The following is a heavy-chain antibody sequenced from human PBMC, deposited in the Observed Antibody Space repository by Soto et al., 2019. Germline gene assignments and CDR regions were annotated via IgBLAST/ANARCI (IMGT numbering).Heavy chain of an antibody. CDR1: GESIDTAGYY. V-gene: IGHV4-31*03. CDR2: ISHSGAT. J-gene: IGHJ4*02. Sequence: QVQLQESGPRLVRPSQTLSLTCTVSGESIDTAGYYWTWIRQRPGKGLAWLGFISHSGATYYNSSVKSRLSISLDTSQNQFSLKVSSVTAADTAVYFCSRGDYWGQGMLVTVSS. CDR3: SRGDY.